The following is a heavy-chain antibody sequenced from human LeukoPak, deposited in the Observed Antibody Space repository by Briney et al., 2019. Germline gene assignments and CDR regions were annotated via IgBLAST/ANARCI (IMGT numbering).Heavy chain of an antibody. J-gene: IGHJ4*02. CDR2: IYYSGST. Sequence: SETLSLTCTVSSGSISSYYWSWIRQPPGKGLEWIGYIYYSGSTNYNPSLKSRVTISVDTSKNQFSLKLSSVTAADTAVYYCARTDSYYDSSGYWHYYFDYWGQETLVTVSS. CDR3: ARTDSYYDSSGYWHYYFDY. V-gene: IGHV4-59*01. D-gene: IGHD3-22*01. CDR1: SGSISSYY.